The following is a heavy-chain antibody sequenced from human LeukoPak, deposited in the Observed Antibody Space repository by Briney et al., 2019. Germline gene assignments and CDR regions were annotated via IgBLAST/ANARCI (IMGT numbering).Heavy chain of an antibody. CDR2: INHSGST. CDR1: GGSFSGYY. CDR3: ARRTFFICGSGSFNFDY. J-gene: IGHJ4*02. D-gene: IGHD3-10*01. Sequence: SETLSLTCAVYGGSFSGYYWRWIRQPPGKGLEWMGDINHSGSTNYNPSLKSRVTISVDTSKNQFSLKLSSVTAADTAVYYCARRTFFICGSGSFNFDYWGQGTLVTVSS. V-gene: IGHV4-34*01.